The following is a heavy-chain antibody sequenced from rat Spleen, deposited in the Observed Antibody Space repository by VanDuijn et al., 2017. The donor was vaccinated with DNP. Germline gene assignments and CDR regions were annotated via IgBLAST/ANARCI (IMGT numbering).Heavy chain of an antibody. V-gene: IGHV3-1*01. CDR3: ARWNYYSSYFDY. J-gene: IGHJ2*01. CDR2: ISYSGST. CDR1: GHSITSNY. Sequence: VQLQESGPGLVKPSQSLSLTCSVTGHSITSNYWAWIRKFPGNKMEWMGYISYSGSTRYNPSLKSRISITRDTSKNQFFLQLNSVTTADTATYYCARWNYYSSYFDYWGQGVMVTVSS. D-gene: IGHD1-2*01.